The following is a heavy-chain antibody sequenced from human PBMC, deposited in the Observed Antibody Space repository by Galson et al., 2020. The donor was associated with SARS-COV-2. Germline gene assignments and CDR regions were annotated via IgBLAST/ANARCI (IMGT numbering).Heavy chain of an antibody. CDR2: IYYSGST. CDR3: ARTQVVRGWYDAFDI. D-gene: IGHD6-19*01. Sequence: SETLSLTCTVSGGSISSGGSYWSWIRQHPGKGLEWIGYIYYSGSTSYNPSLKSLLTISVDTSKNQFSLKLRSVSAADTAVYYCARTQVVRGWYDAFDIWGQGTMVTVSS. J-gene: IGHJ3*02. CDR1: GGSISSGGSY. V-gene: IGHV4-31*01.